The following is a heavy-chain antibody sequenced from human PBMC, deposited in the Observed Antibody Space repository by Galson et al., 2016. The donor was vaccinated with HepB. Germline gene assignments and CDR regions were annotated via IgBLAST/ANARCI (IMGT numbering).Heavy chain of an antibody. V-gene: IGHV3-21*01. CDR2: ISSGSGYI. CDR3: AREGVDEGGGFDY. J-gene: IGHJ4*02. D-gene: IGHD3-16*01. CDR1: VFTFSDCT. Sequence: SLRLSCAASVFTFSDCTMNWVRQAPGKGLEWVASISSGSGYIFYADSVKGRFTISRDNAKHSLYLQMSSLRAEDTAVYYCAREGVDEGGGFDYWGQGTLVTVSS.